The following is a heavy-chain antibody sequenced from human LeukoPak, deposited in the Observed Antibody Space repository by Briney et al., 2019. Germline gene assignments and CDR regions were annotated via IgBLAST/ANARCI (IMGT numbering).Heavy chain of an antibody. J-gene: IGHJ3*02. D-gene: IGHD3-10*01. CDR3: ATEGGSGSYYGDDAFDM. Sequence: PGGSLRLSCEASGFSFTNTWMSWVRQAPGKGLEWVGRVIGKADVGTTDYAAPVQGRFTISRDDSKNTLSLQMNSLKTEDTAVYYCATEGGSGSYYGDDAFDMWGQGTMVTLPS. CDR2: VIGKADVGTT. V-gene: IGHV3-15*01. CDR1: GFSFTNTW.